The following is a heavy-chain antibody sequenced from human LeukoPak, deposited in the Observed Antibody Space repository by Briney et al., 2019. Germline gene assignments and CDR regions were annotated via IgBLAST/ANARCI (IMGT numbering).Heavy chain of an antibody. V-gene: IGHV4-61*01. Sequence: SETLSLTCTVSGGSVSTGRYYWSWIRQPPGRGLEWIGYIYYSGDTNYNPSLKSRVTISVDTSTSQFFLKLTSVTAADTAVYYCARGGTYNVLDYWGQGTRVTVSS. CDR2: IYYSGDT. J-gene: IGHJ4*02. CDR3: ARGGTYNVLDY. D-gene: IGHD1-26*01. CDR1: GGSVSTGRYY.